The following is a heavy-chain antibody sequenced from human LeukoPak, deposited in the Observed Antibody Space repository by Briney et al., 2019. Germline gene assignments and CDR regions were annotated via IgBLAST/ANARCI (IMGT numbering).Heavy chain of an antibody. Sequence: SETLSLTCTVSGYSISSGYYWGWIRQPPGKGLEWIGSIYHSGSTYYNPSLKSRVTISVDTSKNQFSLKLSSVTAADTAVYYCARDGDYYDSSGYYYFGCLGYYYYYYMDVWGKGTTVTVSS. D-gene: IGHD3-22*01. J-gene: IGHJ6*03. V-gene: IGHV4-38-2*02. CDR2: IYHSGST. CDR3: ARDGDYYDSSGYYYFGCLGYYYYYYMDV. CDR1: GYSISSGYY.